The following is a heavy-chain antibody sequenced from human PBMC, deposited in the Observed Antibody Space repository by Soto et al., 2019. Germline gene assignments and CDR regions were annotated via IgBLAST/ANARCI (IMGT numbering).Heavy chain of an antibody. CDR3: ARRHTSYYDFWSANNWFDS. CDR2: IYYSGST. Sequence: SETLSLTCTVSGGSISSSSYYWGWIRQPPGKGLEWIGSIYYSGSTYYNPSLKSRVTISVDTSKNQFSLKLSSVTAADTAVYYCARRHTSYYDFWSANNWFDSWCQGTLVTRLL. CDR1: GGSISSSSYY. J-gene: IGHJ5*01. V-gene: IGHV4-39*01. D-gene: IGHD3-3*01.